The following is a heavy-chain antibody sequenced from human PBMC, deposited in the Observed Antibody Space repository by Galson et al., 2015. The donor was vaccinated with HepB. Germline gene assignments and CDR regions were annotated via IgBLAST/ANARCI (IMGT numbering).Heavy chain of an antibody. Sequence: LRLSCAASGFTFSSYGMHWVRQAPGKGLEWVAVISYDGSNKYYADSVKGRFTISRDNSKNTLYLQMNSLRAEDTAVYYCANGETYHYDSSGYYFGYWGQGTLVTVSS. CDR2: ISYDGSNK. J-gene: IGHJ4*02. CDR3: ANGETYHYDSSGYYFGY. CDR1: GFTFSSYG. V-gene: IGHV3-30*18. D-gene: IGHD3-22*01.